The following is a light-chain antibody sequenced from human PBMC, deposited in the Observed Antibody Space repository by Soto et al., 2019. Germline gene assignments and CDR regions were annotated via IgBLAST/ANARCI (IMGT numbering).Light chain of an antibody. CDR1: QSVSNS. CDR3: QQRSNWPLLT. J-gene: IGKJ4*01. CDR2: DAP. V-gene: IGKV3-11*01. Sequence: EIVLTQSPATLSLSPGERATLSCRASQSVSNSLAWYQQKPGQAPRLLIYDAPNRATGIPARFSGSGSGTDFTLTISSLEPEDFAVYYCQQRSNWPLLTFGGGTKVEIK.